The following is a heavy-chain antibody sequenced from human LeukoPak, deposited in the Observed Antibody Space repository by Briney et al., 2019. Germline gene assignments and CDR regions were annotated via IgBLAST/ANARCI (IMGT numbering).Heavy chain of an antibody. V-gene: IGHV3-33*06. CDR2: IWYDGSNK. D-gene: IGHD6-6*01. Sequence: GGSLRLSCAASGFTLSSYGMHWVRQAPGKGLEWVAVIWYDGSNKYYADSVKGRFTISRDNSKNTLYLQMNSLRAEDTAVYYCAKDAKYSSSSVGLPAKWGQGTLVTVSS. J-gene: IGHJ4*02. CDR1: GFTLSSYG. CDR3: AKDAKYSSSSVGLPAK.